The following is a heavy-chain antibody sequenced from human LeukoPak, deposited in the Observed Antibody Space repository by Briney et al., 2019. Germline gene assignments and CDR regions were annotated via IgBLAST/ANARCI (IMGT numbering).Heavy chain of an antibody. D-gene: IGHD2-15*01. J-gene: IGHJ4*02. CDR2: ISYDGSNK. CDR1: GFTFSTSG. V-gene: IGHV3-30*18. Sequence: GGSLRLSCAASGFTFSTSGMHWVRQAPGKGLEWVAVISYDGSNKYYADSVKGRFTISRDNSKSTLYLQMNNPRSEDTAVYYCAKGGDIVVGLWGSFDYWGPGTLVTVSS. CDR3: AKGGDIVVGLWGSFDY.